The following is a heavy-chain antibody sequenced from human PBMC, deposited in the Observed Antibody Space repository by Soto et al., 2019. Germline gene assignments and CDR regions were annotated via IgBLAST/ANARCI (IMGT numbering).Heavy chain of an antibody. V-gene: IGHV1-69*13. CDR1: GGTFRSYA. CDR2: IIPIFGTA. Sequence: SVKVSCKASGGTFRSYAISCVRQAPGQGLEWMGGIIPIFGTANYAQKFQGRVTITADESTSTAYMELSGLRSEDTAVYYCVRATAGRDGYQEYYYYGMDVWGQGTTVTVSS. J-gene: IGHJ6*02. CDR3: VRATAGRDGYQEYYYYGMDV. D-gene: IGHD6-19*01.